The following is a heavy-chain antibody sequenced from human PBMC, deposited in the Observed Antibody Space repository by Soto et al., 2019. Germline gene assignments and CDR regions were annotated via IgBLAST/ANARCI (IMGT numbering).Heavy chain of an antibody. CDR1: GFTFSYYP. CDR2: ISGIRDYI. Sequence: LRLSCAASGFTFSYYPLHWVRRAPGKGLEWVSSISGIRDYIRYADSVKGRFTISRDNAKTSLYLQMNSLTAEDTAVYYCAREGVHNYTEYYFDYWGQGTLVTVSS. J-gene: IGHJ4*02. CDR3: AREGVHNYTEYYFDY. V-gene: IGHV3-21*06. D-gene: IGHD3-10*01.